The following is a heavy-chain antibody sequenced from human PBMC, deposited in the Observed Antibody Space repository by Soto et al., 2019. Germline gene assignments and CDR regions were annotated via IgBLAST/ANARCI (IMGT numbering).Heavy chain of an antibody. V-gene: IGHV3-7*01. J-gene: IGHJ4*02. Sequence: EVQLVESWGGLVQPGGSLRLSCVASGFTFSGHWMSWVRQAPGTGLEWVANIKQDGSDEHYVDSVKGRFSVSRDNAKNPLHLQMNSLRAEDTAVYYCARVVGATNTLHNWGQGTLVTVSS. CDR2: IKQDGSDE. CDR1: GFTFSGHW. D-gene: IGHD1-26*01. CDR3: ARVVGATNTLHN.